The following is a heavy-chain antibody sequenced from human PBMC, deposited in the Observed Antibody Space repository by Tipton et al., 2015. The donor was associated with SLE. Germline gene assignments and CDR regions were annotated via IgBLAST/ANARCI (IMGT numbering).Heavy chain of an antibody. D-gene: IGHD3-3*01. CDR3: ARGPDDFWSGYSEMDV. CDR2: IFYSGST. J-gene: IGHJ6*04. CDR1: GGSISTSDFY. V-gene: IGHV4-39*02. Sequence: TLSLTCTVSGGSISTSDFYWGWIRQPPGKGLEWIGSIFYSGSTYYNPSLKSRVTISVDTSKNHFSLKLSSVTAADTAVYYCARGPDDFWSGYSEMDVWGKGTTVTISS.